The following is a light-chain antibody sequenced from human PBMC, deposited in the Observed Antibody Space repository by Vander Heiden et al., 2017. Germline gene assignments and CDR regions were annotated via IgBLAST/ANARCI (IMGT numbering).Light chain of an antibody. CDR2: QDS. J-gene: IGLJ2*01. CDR3: QAWDSSTAVV. V-gene: IGLV3-1*01. Sequence: SYELTQPPSVSVSPGQTASITCSGDKLGDKYACWYQQKPGQSPVLVIYQDSKGAAGIPERFSGSNAGNTATLTISGTQAMDEADYYCQAWDSSTAVVFGGGTKLTVL. CDR1: KLGDKY.